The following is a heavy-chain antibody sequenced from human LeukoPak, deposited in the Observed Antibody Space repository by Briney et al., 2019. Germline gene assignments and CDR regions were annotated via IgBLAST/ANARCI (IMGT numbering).Heavy chain of an antibody. D-gene: IGHD6-13*01. J-gene: IGHJ4*02. Sequence: GGSLRLSCAASGFTVSSNYMNWVRQAPGKGLEWVSVIYSGGSTYYADSVKGRFTISRDNSKNTLYLQMNSLRAEDTAVYYCARVAPIYSSSLYYLDSWGQGTLVTVSS. CDR2: IYSGGST. CDR3: ARVAPIYSSSLYYLDS. V-gene: IGHV3-53*01. CDR1: GFTVSSNY.